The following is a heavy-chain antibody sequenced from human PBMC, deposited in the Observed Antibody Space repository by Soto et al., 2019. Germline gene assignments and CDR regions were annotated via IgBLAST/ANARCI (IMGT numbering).Heavy chain of an antibody. CDR1: GFTFSSYA. V-gene: IGHV3-23*01. CDR3: VKDDEYSSYVDY. J-gene: IGHJ4*02. D-gene: IGHD6-6*01. Sequence: PGGSLRLSCAASGFTFSSYAMGWVRQAPEKGLEWVSGIGGSGGSTYYADSVKGRFTISRDNSKNTLYLQMNNLGAEDTAVYYCVKDDEYSSYVDYWGQGTPVTVSS. CDR2: IGGSGGST.